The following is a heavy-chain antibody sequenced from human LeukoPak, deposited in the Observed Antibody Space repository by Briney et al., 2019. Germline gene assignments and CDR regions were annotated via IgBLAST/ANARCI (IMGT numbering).Heavy chain of an antibody. Sequence: SETLSLTCAVYGGSFSGYYWSWIRQPPGKGLEWIGEINHSGSTNYNPSLKSRVTISVDTSKNQFSLKLSSVTAADTAVYYCATHIVVVIATNWFDPWGQGTLVTVSS. J-gene: IGHJ5*02. V-gene: IGHV4-34*01. CDR1: GGSFSGYY. CDR3: ATHIVVVIATNWFDP. CDR2: INHSGST. D-gene: IGHD2-21*01.